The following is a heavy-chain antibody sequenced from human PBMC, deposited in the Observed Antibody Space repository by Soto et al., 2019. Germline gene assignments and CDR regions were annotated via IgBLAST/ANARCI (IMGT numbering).Heavy chain of an antibody. J-gene: IGHJ6*02. CDR3: AGGGVRGVITRTRDYYGMDV. CDR1: GYSFTSYW. D-gene: IGHD3-10*01. V-gene: IGHV5-51*01. CDR2: IYLGDSDT. Sequence: GESLKISCKGSGYSFTSYWIGWVRQMPGKGLEWMGIIYLGDSDTRYSPSFQGQVTISADKSISTAYLQWSSLKASDTAMYYCAGGGVRGVITRTRDYYGMDVWGQGTTVTVSS.